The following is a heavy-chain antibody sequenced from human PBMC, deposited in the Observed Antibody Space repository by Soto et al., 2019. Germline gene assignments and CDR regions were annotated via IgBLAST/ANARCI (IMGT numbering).Heavy chain of an antibody. CDR3: AKEVRGCSGGSCCSWVVYYGMDV. J-gene: IGHJ6*02. Sequence: GGSLRLSCAASGFTFSSYGMHWVRQAPGKGLEWVAVISYDGSNKYYADSVKGRFTISRDNSKNTLYLQMNSLRAEDTAVYYCAKEVRGCSGGSCCSWVVYYGMDVSGHGTTLTVSS. CDR2: ISYDGSNK. CDR1: GFTFSSYG. D-gene: IGHD2-15*01. V-gene: IGHV3-30*18.